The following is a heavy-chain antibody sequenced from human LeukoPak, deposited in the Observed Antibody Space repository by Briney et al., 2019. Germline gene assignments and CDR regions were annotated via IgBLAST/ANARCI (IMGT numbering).Heavy chain of an antibody. Sequence: SETLSLTCAVYGGSFRGYYWSWIRQPPGKGLEWIGEINHSGSTNYNPSLKSRVTISVDTSKNQFSLKLSSVTAADTAVYYCASHFQAPGDYWGQGTLVTVSS. V-gene: IGHV4-34*01. CDR2: INHSGST. J-gene: IGHJ4*02. CDR3: ASHFQAPGDY. D-gene: IGHD3-3*02. CDR1: GGSFRGYY.